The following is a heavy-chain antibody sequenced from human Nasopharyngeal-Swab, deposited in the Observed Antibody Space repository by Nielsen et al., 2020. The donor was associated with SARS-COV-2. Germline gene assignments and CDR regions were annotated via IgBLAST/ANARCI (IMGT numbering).Heavy chain of an antibody. D-gene: IGHD3-3*01. CDR2: ISPSSGYI. CDR1: GFTFGSFG. Sequence: GGSLRLSCAGSGFTFGSFGMTWVRQAPGKGLEWVSYISPSSGYISYAESLKGRFTISRDNGKNSVYLQMNSLRADDTAVYFCARQDRFYYYLDVWGKGTTVTVSS. J-gene: IGHJ6*03. CDR3: ARQDRFYYYLDV. V-gene: IGHV3-21*01.